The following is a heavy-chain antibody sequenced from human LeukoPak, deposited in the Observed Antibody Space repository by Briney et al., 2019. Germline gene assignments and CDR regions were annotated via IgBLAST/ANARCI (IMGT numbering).Heavy chain of an antibody. Sequence: ASVKVSYKASGYTFTSYGISWVRQAPGQGLEWMGWISAYNGNTNYAQKLQGRVTMTTDTSTSTAYMELRSLRSDDTAVYYCARKSRIVAVAGDDAFDIWGQGTMVTVSS. CDR2: ISAYNGNT. D-gene: IGHD6-19*01. V-gene: IGHV1-18*01. CDR1: GYTFTSYG. CDR3: ARKSRIVAVAGDDAFDI. J-gene: IGHJ3*02.